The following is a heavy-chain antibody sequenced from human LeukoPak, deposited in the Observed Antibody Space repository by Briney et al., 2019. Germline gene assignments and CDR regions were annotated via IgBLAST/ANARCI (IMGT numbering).Heavy chain of an antibody. V-gene: IGHV3-74*01. J-gene: IGHJ4*02. CDR1: GFTFSSYW. CDR2: INSDGSST. CDR3: VRDLELVYYDSSGYEY. D-gene: IGHD3-22*01. Sequence: GGSLRLSCAASGFTFSSYWMHWVRQALGKGLVWVSRINSDGSSTTYADSVKGRFTISRDNAKNTLYLQMNSLRAEDTAVYYCVRDLELVYYDSSGYEYWGQGTLVTVSS.